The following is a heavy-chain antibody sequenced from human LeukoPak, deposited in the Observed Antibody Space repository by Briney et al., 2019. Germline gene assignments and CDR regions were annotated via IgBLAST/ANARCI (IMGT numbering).Heavy chain of an antibody. Sequence: RGSLRLSCAASGITFSDYYMSWIRQAPGKGLEWLSYISKSGDTIYYADSVRGRFTISRDNARNSLYLQMNSLTVADTATYYCVITAGWTTATDHWGQGALVTVSS. CDR2: ISKSGDTI. CDR3: VITAGWTTATDH. D-gene: IGHD1-14*01. J-gene: IGHJ5*02. CDR1: GITFSDYY. V-gene: IGHV3-11*04.